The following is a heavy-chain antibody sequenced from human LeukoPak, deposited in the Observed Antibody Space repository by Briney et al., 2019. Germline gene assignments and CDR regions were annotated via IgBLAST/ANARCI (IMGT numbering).Heavy chain of an antibody. Sequence: PGGSLSLSCAASGFPFTSNYMSWVRQAPGKGLEWVSVLYSGDGAYYADSVKGRFSISRDNSKNTLYLQMNSLRAEDTAVYYCASGARRTSCLDYWGQGTLVTVSS. J-gene: IGHJ4*02. CDR1: GFPFTSNY. CDR2: LYSGDGA. CDR3: ASGARRTSCLDY. D-gene: IGHD2-2*01. V-gene: IGHV3-53*01.